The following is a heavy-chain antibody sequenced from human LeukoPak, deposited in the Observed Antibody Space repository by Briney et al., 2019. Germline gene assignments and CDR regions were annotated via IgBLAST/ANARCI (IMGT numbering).Heavy chain of an antibody. V-gene: IGHV4-34*01. Sequence: PSETLSLTCAVYGGSFSGYYWSWIRQPPGKGLEWIGEINHSGSTNYNPSLKSRVTISVDTSKNQFSLKLSSVTAADTAVYYCARLSSYYYDSSLDPWGQGTLVTVSS. CDR1: GGSFSGYY. D-gene: IGHD3-22*01. J-gene: IGHJ5*02. CDR2: INHSGST. CDR3: ARLSSYYYDSSLDP.